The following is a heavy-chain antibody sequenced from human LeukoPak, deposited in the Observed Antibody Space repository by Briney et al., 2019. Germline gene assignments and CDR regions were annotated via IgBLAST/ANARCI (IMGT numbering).Heavy chain of an antibody. CDR1: GGSLTSANHF. J-gene: IGHJ5*02. D-gene: IGHD3-9*01. V-gene: IGHV4-31*03. CDR3: VRIILTGPQPDNWFDP. Sequence: TLSLTCTVSGGSLTSANHFCSWIRHLPGKGLELLGYIYYSGTTSYNPSLKSRLTMSLDSSKNQFSVNLTSVTAADTAVYYCVRIILTGPQPDNWFDPWGQGTLVTVSS. CDR2: IYYSGTT.